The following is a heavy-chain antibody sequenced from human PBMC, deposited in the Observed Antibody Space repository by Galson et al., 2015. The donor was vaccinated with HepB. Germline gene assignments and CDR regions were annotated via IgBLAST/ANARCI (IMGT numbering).Heavy chain of an antibody. J-gene: IGHJ4*02. CDR3: AKDGSYYYGSGSYSNRHYFDY. CDR1: GFTFSSYA. D-gene: IGHD3-10*01. Sequence: SLRLSCAASGFTFSSYAMSWVRQAPGKGLEWVSAISGSGGSTYYADSVKGRFTISRDNSKNTLYLQMNSLRAEDTAVHYCAKDGSYYYGSGSYSNRHYFDYWGQGTLVTVSS. CDR2: ISGSGGST. V-gene: IGHV3-23*01.